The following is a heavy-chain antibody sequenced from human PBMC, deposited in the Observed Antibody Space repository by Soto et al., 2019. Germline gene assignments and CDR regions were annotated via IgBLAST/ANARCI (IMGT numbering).Heavy chain of an antibody. CDR1: GGSISSSSYY. CDR2: IYYSGST. Sequence: QLQLQESGPGLVKPSETLSLTCTVSGGSISSSSYYWGWIRQPPGKGLEWIGSIYYSGSTYYNPSVKSRVTISVNTSKNQFSLKLSSVTAADTAVYYCARLPDYYDSSGYSAFDIWGQGTMVTVSS. J-gene: IGHJ3*02. V-gene: IGHV4-39*01. CDR3: ARLPDYYDSSGYSAFDI. D-gene: IGHD3-22*01.